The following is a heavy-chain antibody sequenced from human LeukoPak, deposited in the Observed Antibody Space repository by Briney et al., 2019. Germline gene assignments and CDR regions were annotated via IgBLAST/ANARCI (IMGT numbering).Heavy chain of an antibody. V-gene: IGHV3-9*01. D-gene: IGHD3-22*01. CDR3: AKKDYYDSRGSFDN. Sequence: GGSLRLSCAASGFTFDDYAMHWVRQAPGKGLEWVSGISWNSGSIGYADSVKGRFTISRDNAKNSLYLQMNSLRAEDTALYYWAKKDYYDSRGSFDNWGQGPLATVSS. CDR2: ISWNSGSI. J-gene: IGHJ4*02. CDR1: GFTFDDYA.